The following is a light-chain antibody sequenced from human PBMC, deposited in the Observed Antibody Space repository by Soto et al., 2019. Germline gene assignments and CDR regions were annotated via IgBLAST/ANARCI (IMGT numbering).Light chain of an antibody. V-gene: IGLV1-40*01. J-gene: IGLJ1*01. Sequence: QTVVTQPPSVSGAPGERVTISCTGSSSNIGAGYEVHWYQQLPGTSPKLLIYEDTDRPSGVPGRFSGSKSGTSASLAITGLLAEDEAEYYCQSYDNSLSGSYVFGTGTKLTVL. CDR2: EDT. CDR1: SSNIGAGYE. CDR3: QSYDNSLSGSYV.